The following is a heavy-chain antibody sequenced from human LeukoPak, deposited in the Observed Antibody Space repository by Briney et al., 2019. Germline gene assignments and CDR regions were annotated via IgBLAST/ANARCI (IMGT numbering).Heavy chain of an antibody. J-gene: IGHJ4*02. D-gene: IGHD3-16*01. CDR3: ARVRWGGLYYFDY. CDR1: GFTFSSYW. CDR2: INDDGRST. Sequence: GGSLRLSCAASGFTFSSYWMHWVRQAPGKGLVGVTRINDDGRSTSYADSVKGRFTISRDNAKNTLYLQMNSLRAEDTAVYFCARVRWGGLYYFDYWGQGTLVTVSS. V-gene: IGHV3-74*01.